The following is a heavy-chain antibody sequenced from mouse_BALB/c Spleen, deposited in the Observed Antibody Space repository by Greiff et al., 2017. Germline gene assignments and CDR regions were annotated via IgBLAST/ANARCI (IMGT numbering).Heavy chain of an antibody. CDR2: ISNGGGST. CDR3: ARHDGYYALLFAY. D-gene: IGHD2-3*01. V-gene: IGHV5-12-2*01. CDR1: GFTFSSYT. Sequence: EVMLVESGGGLVQPGGSLKLSCAASGFTFSSYTMSWVRQTPEKRLEWVAYISNGGGSTYYPDTVKGRFTISRDNAKNTLYLQMSSLKSEDTAMYYCARHDGYYALLFAYWGQGTLVTVSA. J-gene: IGHJ3*01.